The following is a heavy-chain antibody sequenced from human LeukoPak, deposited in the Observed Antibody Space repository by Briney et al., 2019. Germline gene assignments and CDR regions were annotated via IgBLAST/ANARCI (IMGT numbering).Heavy chain of an antibody. V-gene: IGHV1-2*06. CDR3: ARDRLSAAGRGG. J-gene: IGHJ4*02. D-gene: IGHD6-13*01. Sequence: ASVKVSCKASGYTFTGYYMHWVRQAPGQGLEWMGRINPNSGGTNYAQKFQGRVTMTRDTSISTAYMELSRLTSDDTAVYYCARDRLSAAGRGGWGPGTLVTVSS. CDR2: INPNSGGT. CDR1: GYTFTGYY.